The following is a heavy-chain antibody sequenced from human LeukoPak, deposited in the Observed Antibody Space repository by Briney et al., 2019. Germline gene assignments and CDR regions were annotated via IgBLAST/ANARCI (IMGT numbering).Heavy chain of an antibody. CDR2: ISSSSSYI. CDR3: ARDIDIGSVDY. Sequence: SGGSLRLSCAASGFTLSSYAMSWVRQAPGKGLEWVSSISSSSSYIYYADSVKGRFTISRDNAKNSLYLQMNSLRAEDTAVYYCARDIDIGSVDYWGQGTLVTVSS. D-gene: IGHD5-12*01. CDR1: GFTLSSYA. V-gene: IGHV3-21*01. J-gene: IGHJ4*02.